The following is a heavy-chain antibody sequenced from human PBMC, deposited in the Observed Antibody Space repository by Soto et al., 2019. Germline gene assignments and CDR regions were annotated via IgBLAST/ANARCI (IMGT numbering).Heavy chain of an antibody. Sequence: GGSLRLSCAASGFTFSSYGMHWVRQAPGKGLEWVAVIWYDGSNKYYADSVKGRFTISRDNSKNTLYLQMNSLRAEDTAVYYCARDLENGAVAGRRRPNFDYWGQGTLVTVSS. CDR1: GFTFSSYG. D-gene: IGHD6-19*01. CDR2: IWYDGSNK. J-gene: IGHJ4*02. CDR3: ARDLENGAVAGRRRPNFDY. V-gene: IGHV3-33*01.